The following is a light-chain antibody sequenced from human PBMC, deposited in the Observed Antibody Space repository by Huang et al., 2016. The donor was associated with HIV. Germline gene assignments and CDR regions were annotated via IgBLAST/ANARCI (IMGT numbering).Light chain of an antibody. V-gene: IGKV3-15*01. Sequence: EIVLTQSPDTLSVSPGERATLSCRASQSVNNNLAWYQYKPGQAPRLLIVCASTRATDIPGRFTGSGSGTEFTLTISSLQSEDFALYYCQQYDNWPPVTFGGGTRVEIK. CDR1: QSVNNN. CDR2: CAS. CDR3: QQYDNWPPVT. J-gene: IGKJ4*01.